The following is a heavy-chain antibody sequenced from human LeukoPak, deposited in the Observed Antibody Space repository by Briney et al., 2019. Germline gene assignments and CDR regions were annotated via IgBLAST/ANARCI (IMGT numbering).Heavy chain of an antibody. CDR1: GDSISSGGYY. CDR2: ISSSGST. D-gene: IGHD3-22*01. V-gene: IGHV4-61*02. CDR3: ARGPYSYDSSGAFDI. J-gene: IGHJ3*02. Sequence: SETLSLTCTVSGDSISSGGYYWSWIRQPAGKGLEWIGRISSSGSTNYNPSLKSRVTISVDTSKNQFSLKLSSVTAADTAVYFCARGPYSYDSSGAFDIWGQGTMVTVSS.